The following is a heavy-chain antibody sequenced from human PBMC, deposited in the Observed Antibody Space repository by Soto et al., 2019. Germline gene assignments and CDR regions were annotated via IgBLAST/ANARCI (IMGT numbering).Heavy chain of an antibody. J-gene: IGHJ5*02. CDR1: GGSISSYY. D-gene: IGHD6-13*01. Sequence: SETLSLTCTVSGGSISSYYWSWIRQPPGKGLEWIGYIYYSGSTNYNPSLKSRVTISVDTSKNQFSLKLSSVTAADTAVYYCARGLGRSSWDPNWFEPWGQGTLVTVGS. CDR3: ARGLGRSSWDPNWFEP. CDR2: IYYSGST. V-gene: IGHV4-59*01.